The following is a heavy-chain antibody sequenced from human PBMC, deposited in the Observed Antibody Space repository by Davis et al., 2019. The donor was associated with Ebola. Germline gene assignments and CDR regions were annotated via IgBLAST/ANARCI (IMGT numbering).Heavy chain of an antibody. CDR3: AKDPFSGSYFFDY. Sequence: GESLMISCAASGFTFSDYYMSWIREAPGKGLETISYISHSGHSIHYADSVRCRFTISRDNAKNSLYLQMNSLRAEDTALYYCAKDPFSGSYFFDYWGQGTLVTVSS. CDR2: ISHSGHSI. CDR1: GFTFSDYY. V-gene: IGHV3-11*01. D-gene: IGHD1-26*01. J-gene: IGHJ4*02.